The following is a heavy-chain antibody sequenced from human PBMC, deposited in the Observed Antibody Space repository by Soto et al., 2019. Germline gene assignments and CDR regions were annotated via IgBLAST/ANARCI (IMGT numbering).Heavy chain of an antibody. Sequence: EVQLVESGGGLVQPGGSLRLSCAASGFTLSSFWIHWFRQAPGKGLVWVSRINSDGTNTRYADSVRGRFTISRDNAKNMLYLQMNSLRAEDTAVYYCARDLVAKDAFDIWGQGTMVTVSS. D-gene: IGHD2-8*02. V-gene: IGHV3-74*01. CDR1: GFTLSSFW. CDR2: INSDGTNT. CDR3: ARDLVAKDAFDI. J-gene: IGHJ3*02.